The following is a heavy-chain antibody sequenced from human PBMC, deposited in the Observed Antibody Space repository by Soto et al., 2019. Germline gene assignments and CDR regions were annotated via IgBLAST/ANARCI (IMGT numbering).Heavy chain of an antibody. CDR1: GYTFTSYG. Sequence: QVHLVQSGAEVKKPGASVKVSCKASGYTFTSYGITWVRQAPGQGLEWMGWISAHNGNTDYAQKLQGRVIVTRDTSTSTDYMELRSLISDDTAVYCCARGRYGDYWGQGALVTVSS. J-gene: IGHJ4*02. CDR3: ARGRYGDY. D-gene: IGHD1-1*01. V-gene: IGHV1-18*01. CDR2: ISAHNGNT.